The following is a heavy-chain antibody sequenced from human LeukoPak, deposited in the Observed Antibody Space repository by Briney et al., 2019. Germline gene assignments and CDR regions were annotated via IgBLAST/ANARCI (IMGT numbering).Heavy chain of an antibody. CDR2: ISGSGGST. CDR1: GFTFDDYA. J-gene: IGHJ4*02. V-gene: IGHV3-23*01. D-gene: IGHD4-17*01. Sequence: GGSLRLSCAASGFTFDDYAMHWVRQAPGKGLEWVSAISGSGGSTYYADSVKGRFTISRDNSKNTLYLQMNSLRAEDTAVYYCAKDPGRDRLRRGNYFDYWGQGTLVTVSS. CDR3: AKDPGRDRLRRGNYFDY.